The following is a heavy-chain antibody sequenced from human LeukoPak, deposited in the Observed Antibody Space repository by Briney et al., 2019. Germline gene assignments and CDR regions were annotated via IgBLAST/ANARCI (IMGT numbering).Heavy chain of an antibody. CDR3: TTGGPRRH. CDR1: GFTFDTDW. V-gene: IGHV3-15*01. CDR2: IRTKTDGGTT. D-gene: IGHD3-16*01. J-gene: IGHJ4*02. Sequence: GGSLRLSCAASGFTFDTDWMNWFRQAPGKGLEWVGLIRTKTDGGTTDSAAPVKGRFAISRDDSRNMLFLQMNSLKTEDTGVYYCTTGGPRRHWGQGTLVTASS.